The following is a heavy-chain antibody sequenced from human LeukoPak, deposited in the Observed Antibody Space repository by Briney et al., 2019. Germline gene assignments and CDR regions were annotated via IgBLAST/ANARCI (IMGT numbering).Heavy chain of an antibody. CDR3: ARSRSRLGEFDH. J-gene: IGHJ5*02. CDR1: SGSISNSY. V-gene: IGHV4-59*01. Sequence: TSETLSLTCTVSSGSISNSYWSWIRQPPGKGLECIGYIYYSGSTSYNPSLKSRVTISIDTSKNQFSLKLSSVTAADTAVYYCARSRSRLGEFDHWGQGTLVTVSS. CDR2: IYYSGST. D-gene: IGHD3-16*01.